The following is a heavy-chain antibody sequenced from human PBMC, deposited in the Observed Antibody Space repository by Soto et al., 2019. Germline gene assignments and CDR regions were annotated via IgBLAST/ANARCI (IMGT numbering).Heavy chain of an antibody. CDR1: GFTFSSYE. V-gene: IGHV3-48*03. J-gene: IGHJ6*02. CDR2: ISSSGSTI. Sequence: GGSLRLSCAASGFTFSSYEMNWVRQAPGKGLEWVSYISSSGSTIYYADSVKGRFTISRDNAKNSLYLQMNSLRAEDTAVYYCATGGSRYYYYYGMDVWGQGTTATVSS. CDR3: ATGGSRYYYYYGMDV. D-gene: IGHD3-16*01.